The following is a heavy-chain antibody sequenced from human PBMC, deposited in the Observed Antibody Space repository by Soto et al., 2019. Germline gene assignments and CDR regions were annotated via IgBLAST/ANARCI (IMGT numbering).Heavy chain of an antibody. Sequence: VQLLESGGGLVQPGGSRRLSCAASGFTFSNYAMTWVRQAPGMRLEWVSAISGSGGSTYYAVSVKGRFTISRDNSKHTVYLQMHSLRAEDTDLYDCATRAYCLSADCIEYYFGMDVWGQGTTVTVSS. CDR1: GFTFSNYA. CDR2: ISGSGGST. V-gene: IGHV3-23*01. D-gene: IGHD2-21*01. J-gene: IGHJ6*02. CDR3: ATRAYCLSADCIEYYFGMDV.